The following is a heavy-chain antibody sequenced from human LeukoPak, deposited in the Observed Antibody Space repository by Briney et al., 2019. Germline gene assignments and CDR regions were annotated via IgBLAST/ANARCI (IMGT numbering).Heavy chain of an antibody. V-gene: IGHV1-69*13. CDR2: IIPIFGTA. CDR3: ARVQSPPTNWFDP. J-gene: IGHJ5*02. D-gene: IGHD5-24*01. Sequence: ASVKVSCKASGGTFSSFAISWVRQAPGQGLEWMGGIIPIFGTANYAQKFQGRVTITADESTSTAYMELSSPRSEDTAVYYCARVQSPPTNWFDPWGQGTLVTVSS. CDR1: GGTFSSFA.